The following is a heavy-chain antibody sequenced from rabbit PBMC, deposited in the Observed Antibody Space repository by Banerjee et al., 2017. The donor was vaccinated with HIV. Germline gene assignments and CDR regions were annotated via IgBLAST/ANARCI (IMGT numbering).Heavy chain of an antibody. Sequence: QSLEESGGDLVKPGASLTLTCTASGVSFSSSSYMCWVRQAPGKGLEWIACIDSGSSGFTYFATWAKGRFTCSKTSSTTVTLQMTRLTAADTATYFCARDTSSSFSSYGMDLRGPGTLVTVS. D-gene: IGHD1-1*01. CDR3: ARDTSSSFSSYGMDL. CDR1: GVSFSSSSY. J-gene: IGHJ6*01. V-gene: IGHV1S40*01. CDR2: IDSGSSGFT.